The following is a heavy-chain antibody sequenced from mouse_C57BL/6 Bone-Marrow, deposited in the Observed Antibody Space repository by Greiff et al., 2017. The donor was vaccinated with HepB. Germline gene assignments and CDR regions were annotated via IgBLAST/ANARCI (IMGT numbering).Heavy chain of an antibody. V-gene: IGHV1-19*01. Sequence: VQLQQSGPVLVKPGASVKMSCKASGYTFTDYYMNWVKQSHGKSLEWIGVINPYNGGTSYNQKFKGKATLTVDKSSSTAYMELNSLTSEDSAVYYCVPANWDDWYFDVWGTGTTVTVSS. CDR2: INPYNGGT. D-gene: IGHD4-1*01. CDR3: VPANWDDWYFDV. J-gene: IGHJ1*03. CDR1: GYTFTDYY.